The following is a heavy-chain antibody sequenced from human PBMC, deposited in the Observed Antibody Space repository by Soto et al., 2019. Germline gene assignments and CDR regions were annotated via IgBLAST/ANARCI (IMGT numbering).Heavy chain of an antibody. CDR3: ALRGYDGDPSVI. V-gene: IGHV3-48*03. CDR2: ISSSGSTI. Sequence: EVQLVESGGGLVQPGGSLRLSCAASGFTFSSYEMNWVRQAPGKGLEWVSYISSSGSTIYYADSVKGRFTISRDNAKNSLYLQMNSLRAEDTAVYYCALRGYDGDPSVIWGQGTLVTVSS. CDR1: GFTFSSYE. D-gene: IGHD5-12*01. J-gene: IGHJ4*02.